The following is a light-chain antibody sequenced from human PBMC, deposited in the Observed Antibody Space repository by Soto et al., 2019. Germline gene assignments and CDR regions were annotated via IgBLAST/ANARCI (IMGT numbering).Light chain of an antibody. V-gene: IGLV2-23*01. CDR1: SSDVGSSNL. CDR2: EGD. J-gene: IGLJ1*01. Sequence: QSALTQPASVSGSPGQSITISCSGTSSDVGSSNLVSWYQQHPGKAPKLIIFEGDRRPSGVSGRFSGSKSGNTASLTISGLQAEDEADYYCCSFARSSSFYAFGTGTKLTVL. CDR3: CSFARSSSFYA.